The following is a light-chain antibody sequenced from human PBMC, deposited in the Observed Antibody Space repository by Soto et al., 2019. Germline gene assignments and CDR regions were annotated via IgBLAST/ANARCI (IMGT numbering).Light chain of an antibody. CDR1: QDISNY. J-gene: IGKJ4*01. V-gene: IGKV1-33*01. CDR2: DAS. Sequence: DIQMTQSPSSLSASVGDRVTITCQASQDISNYLNWYQQKPGKAPKLLIYDASNLETGVSSRFSGSGSGTDFTFTISSLQPDDFATYYCQQYNSYPLTFGGGTKVDIK. CDR3: QQYNSYPLT.